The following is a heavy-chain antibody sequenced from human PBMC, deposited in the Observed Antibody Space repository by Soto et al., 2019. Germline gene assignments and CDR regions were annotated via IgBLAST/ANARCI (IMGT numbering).Heavy chain of an antibody. CDR3: ARAHYGDYGYGMDV. Sequence: QLQLQESGSGLVKPSQTLSLTCAVSGGSISSGGYSWTWIRQPPGKGLEWIGYTYHSGTAYYSPVLKRRVTISGDRYKNQFSLKLTSVTAADTAVYYCARAHYGDYGYGMDVWGQGTPVTVSS. V-gene: IGHV4-30-2*01. CDR2: TYHSGTA. D-gene: IGHD4-17*01. CDR1: GGSISSGGYS. J-gene: IGHJ6*02.